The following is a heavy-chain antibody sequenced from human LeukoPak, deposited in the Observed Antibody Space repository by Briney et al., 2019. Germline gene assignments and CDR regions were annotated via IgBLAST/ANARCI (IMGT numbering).Heavy chain of an antibody. D-gene: IGHD5-24*01. CDR2: IYYSGST. CDR3: ARARRDGYNVRFDP. Sequence: SETLSLTCTVSGGSISSGGYYWSWIRQHPGKGLEWIGYIYYSGSTYYNPSLKSRVTISVDTSENQFSLKLSSVTAADTAVYYCARARRDGYNVRFDPWGQGTLVTVSS. CDR1: GGSISSGGYY. V-gene: IGHV4-31*03. J-gene: IGHJ5*02.